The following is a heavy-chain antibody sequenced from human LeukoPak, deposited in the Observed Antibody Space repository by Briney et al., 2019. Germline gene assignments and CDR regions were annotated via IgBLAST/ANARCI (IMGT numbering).Heavy chain of an antibody. J-gene: IGHJ3*02. D-gene: IGHD2-2*01. Sequence: SETLSLTCAVYGGSFSGYYWNWLRQPPGKGLEWIGETSHSGSTNYNPSLESRVTISVDTSKKQFSLKLTSVTAADTALYFCARKDCSTTSCSYGFDIWAQGTMVTVSS. CDR3: ARKDCSTTSCSYGFDI. CDR2: TSHSGST. CDR1: GGSFSGYY. V-gene: IGHV4-34*01.